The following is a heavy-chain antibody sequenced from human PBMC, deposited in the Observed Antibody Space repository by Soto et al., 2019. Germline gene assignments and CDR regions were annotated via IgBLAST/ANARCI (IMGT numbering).Heavy chain of an antibody. D-gene: IGHD1-1*01. CDR3: ARGKGMEENYYYYGMDV. J-gene: IGHJ6*02. CDR2: INGGNGHT. V-gene: IGHV1-3*01. Sequence: ASVKVSCKASGYTFSTYALHWVRQAPGQGLEWMGWINGGNGHTRYSQKFKDRVTISRDTPASTAYMELSGLRSEHTAVYYCARGKGMEENYYYYGMDVWGQGTTVTVSS. CDR1: GYTFSTYA.